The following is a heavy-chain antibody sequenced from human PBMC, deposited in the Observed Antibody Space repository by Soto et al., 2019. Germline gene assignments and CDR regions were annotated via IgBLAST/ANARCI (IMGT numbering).Heavy chain of an antibody. J-gene: IGHJ4*02. Sequence: QVPLVQSRSEVKKPGASVKVSCEASGYTFTTYYIHWVRQAPGQGLEWVVWINPNNGGTNSSRKFQGRVNMTRDTSTNTAYMELSSLRSDDTAIYFCARGHLLIQLWFDPLEHWGQGTQVSVSS. CDR1: GYTFTTYY. V-gene: IGHV1-2*02. D-gene: IGHD5-18*01. CDR2: INPNNGGT. CDR3: ARGHLLIQLWFDPLEH.